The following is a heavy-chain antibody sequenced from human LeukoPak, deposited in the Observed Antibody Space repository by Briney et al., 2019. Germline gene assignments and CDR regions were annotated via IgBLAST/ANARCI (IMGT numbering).Heavy chain of an antibody. CDR2: IYWDDDK. CDR1: GFSLNTSGVG. Sequence: SGPTLVKPPQTLTLTCTFSGFSLNTSGVGVGWIRQPPGKALEWLALIYWDDDKRYSPSLKSRLTITKDTSKNQVVLTMTNMDPVDTATYFCAHRGSDYYYFGMDVWGKGTTVTVSS. V-gene: IGHV2-5*02. J-gene: IGHJ6*04. D-gene: IGHD6-19*01. CDR3: AHRGSDYYYFGMDV.